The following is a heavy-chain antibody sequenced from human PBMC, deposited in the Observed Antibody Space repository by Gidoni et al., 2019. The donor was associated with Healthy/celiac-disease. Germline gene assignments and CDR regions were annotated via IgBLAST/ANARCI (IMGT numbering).Heavy chain of an antibody. Sequence: EVQLVQSGAEVKKPGESLKISCKGSGYSFTSYWIGWVRQMPGKGLEWMGIIYPGDSDTRYSPSFQGQVTISADKSISTAYLQWSSLKASDTAMYYCARHWQPLAEGPAFDIWGQGTMVTVSS. J-gene: IGHJ3*02. CDR3: ARHWQPLAEGPAFDI. D-gene: IGHD6-19*01. CDR1: GYSFTSYW. V-gene: IGHV5-51*01. CDR2: IYPGDSDT.